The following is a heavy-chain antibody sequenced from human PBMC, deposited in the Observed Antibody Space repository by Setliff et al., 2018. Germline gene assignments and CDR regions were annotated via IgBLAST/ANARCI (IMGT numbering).Heavy chain of an antibody. CDR2: IKQDGSEI. Sequence: LRLSCAASGLTFSSYWMTWVRQAPGKGLEWLANIKQDGSEIYYADSVKGRFTISRDNSKNTLYLQMNSLRAEDTAIYSCAKFSSVPGSRFFDYWGQGALVTVSS. D-gene: IGHD2-2*01. V-gene: IGHV3-7*03. J-gene: IGHJ4*02. CDR3: AKFSSVPGSRFFDY. CDR1: GLTFSSYW.